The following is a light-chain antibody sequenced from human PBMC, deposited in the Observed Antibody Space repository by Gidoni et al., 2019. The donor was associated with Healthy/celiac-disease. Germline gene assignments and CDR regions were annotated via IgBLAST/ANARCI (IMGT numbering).Light chain of an antibody. V-gene: IGKV1-5*03. Sequence: DIQMTQSPSTLSASVGDRVPLTCRASQSIINWLAWYQTKAGKAPKLLIYKAARLESGVPSRFSGSVSGTEFTLTISSLQPDDFATYYCQQYNSYSWTFXQXTKVEIK. CDR2: KAA. J-gene: IGKJ1*01. CDR1: QSIINW. CDR3: QQYNSYSWT.